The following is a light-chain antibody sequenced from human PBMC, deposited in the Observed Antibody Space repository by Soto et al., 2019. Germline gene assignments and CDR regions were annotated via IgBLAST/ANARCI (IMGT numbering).Light chain of an antibody. CDR3: LQNNNYPLS. Sequence: AIPMTQSPSSLSASVGDRVTVTCRASQDIRSDVGWYQQKPGQAPKVLMYASSRLHHGVPSRFSGRGSCTDFVLTISSLQLEDVATCYCLQNNNYPLSCGGGTKVEIK. J-gene: IGKJ4*01. CDR1: QDIRSD. CDR2: ASS. V-gene: IGKV1-6*01.